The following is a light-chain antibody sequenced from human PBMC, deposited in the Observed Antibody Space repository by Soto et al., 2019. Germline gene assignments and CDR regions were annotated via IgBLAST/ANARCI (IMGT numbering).Light chain of an antibody. CDR3: CSYAGSYTLV. J-gene: IGLJ3*02. CDR1: SSDVGNYNL. CDR2: EVS. V-gene: IGLV2-23*02. Sequence: QSALTQPASASEFPGQSITISCTGTSSDVGNYNLVSWYQQYPGKAPKLMIYEVSKRPSGVSYRFSGSKSGNTASLTISGLQAEDEAEYYCCSYAGSYTLVFGGGTKLTVL.